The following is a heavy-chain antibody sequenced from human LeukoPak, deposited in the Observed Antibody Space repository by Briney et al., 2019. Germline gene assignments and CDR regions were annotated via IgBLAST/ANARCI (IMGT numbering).Heavy chain of an antibody. D-gene: IGHD2-15*01. J-gene: IGHJ4*02. CDR3: ARCVCSGDSCYWVFDS. Sequence: ASVKVSCKACGYTFIDNYLHWVRQAPGQGLEWMGWINPNGGGTNYAQKFQGRVTMTRDTSISTAYMELSRLRSDDTAVYYCARCVCSGDSCYWVFDSWGQGTLVTVSS. CDR2: INPNGGGT. V-gene: IGHV1-2*02. CDR1: GYTFIDNY.